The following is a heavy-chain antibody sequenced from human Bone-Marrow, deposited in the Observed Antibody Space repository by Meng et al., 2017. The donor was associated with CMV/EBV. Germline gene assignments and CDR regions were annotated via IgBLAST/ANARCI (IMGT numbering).Heavy chain of an antibody. V-gene: IGHV3-7*01. CDR3: VRNSGWGRFDY. J-gene: IGHJ4*02. Sequence: GSLRLSCAASGFTFSNYWMTWVRQAPGKGLEWVANISPDGGEEQCVDSVKGRFTMSRDNVKNSLCLQVNSLRVEDTALYYCVRNSGWGRFDYCGQRTLVAASS. D-gene: IGHD6-19*01. CDR2: ISPDGGEE. CDR1: GFTFSNYW.